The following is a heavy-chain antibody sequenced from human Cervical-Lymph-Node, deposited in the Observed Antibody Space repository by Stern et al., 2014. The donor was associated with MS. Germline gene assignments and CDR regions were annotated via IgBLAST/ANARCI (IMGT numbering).Heavy chain of an antibody. Sequence: QVQLQKSGTGLVKPSETLSLNCTVSGGSISSGVFWSWIRQPPGKGVEWIGYIYYSGSTYYNPSLKSRVTMSVDTSKNQFSLKLSSVTAADTAVYYCARGRGNPFDCWGQGTLVTVSS. CDR1: GGSISSGVF. CDR2: IYYSGST. CDR3: ARGRGNPFDC. V-gene: IGHV4-30-4*01. D-gene: IGHD2/OR15-2a*01. J-gene: IGHJ4*02.